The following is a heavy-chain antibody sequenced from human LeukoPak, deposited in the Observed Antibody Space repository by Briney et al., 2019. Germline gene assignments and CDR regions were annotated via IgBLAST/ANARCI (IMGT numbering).Heavy chain of an antibody. CDR2: ISGSGGST. D-gene: IGHD3-22*01. J-gene: IGHJ3*02. CDR3: AKAETFTGSYYYDSSGYSNAFDI. CDR1: GFTFSSYA. Sequence: GGSLRLSCAASGFTFSSYAMSWVRQAPGKGLEWVSAISGSGGSTYYADSVKGRFTISRDNSKNTLYLQMNSLRAEDTAVYYCAKAETFTGSYYYDSSGYSNAFDIWGQGTMVTVSS. V-gene: IGHV3-23*01.